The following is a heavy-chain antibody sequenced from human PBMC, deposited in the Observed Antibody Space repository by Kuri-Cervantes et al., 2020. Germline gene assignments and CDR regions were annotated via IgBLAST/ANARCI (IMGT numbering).Heavy chain of an antibody. CDR2: ISSSGGTS. V-gene: IGHV3-23*01. CDR3: AREQYSSSWYYFDY. Sequence: GGSLRLSCVASGFTFSSYAMSWVRQAPGKGLEWVSGISSSGGTSYYADSVEGRFTISRDNSKNTLYLQMNSLRAEDTAVYYCAREQYSSSWYYFDYWGQGTLVTVSS. CDR1: GFTFSSYA. J-gene: IGHJ4*02. D-gene: IGHD6-13*01.